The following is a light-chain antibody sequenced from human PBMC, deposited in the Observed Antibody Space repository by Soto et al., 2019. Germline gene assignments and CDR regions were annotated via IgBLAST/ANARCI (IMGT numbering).Light chain of an antibody. CDR3: QKYGRSPRT. V-gene: IGKV3-20*01. Sequence: EIVLTQSPGTLSLSPGERATLSCRASQSVSSSYLAWYQQKPGQAPRLLMSDASTRATGIPDRFSGSGSGTDFTLTINRLEPEDFAVYYWQKYGRSPRTFGQGTKLEIQ. CDR1: QSVSSSY. J-gene: IGKJ2*02. CDR2: DAS.